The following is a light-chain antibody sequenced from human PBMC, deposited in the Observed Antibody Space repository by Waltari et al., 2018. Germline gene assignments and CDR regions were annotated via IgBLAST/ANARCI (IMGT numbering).Light chain of an antibody. CDR2: SDN. Sequence: QSVLTQPPSASGTPGQRVAIPCSGSSSNIETNTVNWDQQLPGTAPKLLIYSDNQRPSGVPDRFSGSKSGTSASLAISGLQSEDEADYYCGAWDDSLNGYVFGTGTKVTVL. J-gene: IGLJ1*01. V-gene: IGLV1-44*01. CDR3: GAWDDSLNGYV. CDR1: SSNIETNT.